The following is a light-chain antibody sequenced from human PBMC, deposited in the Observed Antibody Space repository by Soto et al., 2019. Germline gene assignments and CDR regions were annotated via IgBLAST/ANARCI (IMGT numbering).Light chain of an antibody. CDR3: AAWDDSLNGVV. CDR2: SIN. CDR1: SSNIGSKT. Sequence: QSVLTQPPSASGTPGQRVTISCSGSSSNIGSKTVNWYQQLPGTAPKLLIYSINQRPSGVPDRFSGSKSGTSASLAISGLQSEDEADCYCAAWDDSLNGVVFGGGTKLTVL. J-gene: IGLJ2*01. V-gene: IGLV1-44*01.